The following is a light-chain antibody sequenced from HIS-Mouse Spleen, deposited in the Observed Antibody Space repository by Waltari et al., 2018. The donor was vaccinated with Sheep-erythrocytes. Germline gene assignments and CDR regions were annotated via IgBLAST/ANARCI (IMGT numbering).Light chain of an antibody. J-gene: IGLJ3*02. CDR2: QGS. V-gene: IGLV2-23*01. Sequence: QSALTQPASVSGSPGQSITISCTGTSSDVGSYHLVSWYQQHPGKAPKPMIYQGSKRPSGVSNRFSGSKSGNTASLTIAGLQAEDEADYYCCSYAGSSTPWVFGGGTKLTVL. CDR1: SSDVGSYHL. CDR3: CSYAGSSTPWV.